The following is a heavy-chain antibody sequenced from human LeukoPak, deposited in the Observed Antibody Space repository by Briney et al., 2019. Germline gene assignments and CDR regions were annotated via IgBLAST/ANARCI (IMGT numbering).Heavy chain of an antibody. CDR1: GGSISSYY. CDR3: ARRDIVATIPFDY. V-gene: IGHV4-59*01. Sequence: PSETLSLTCTVSGGSISSYYWSWIRQPPGKGLEWIGYIYYSGSTNYNPSLKSRVTISVDTSKNQFSLKLSSVTAADTAVYYCARRDIVATIPFDYWGQGTLVTVSS. CDR2: IYYSGST. J-gene: IGHJ4*02. D-gene: IGHD5-12*01.